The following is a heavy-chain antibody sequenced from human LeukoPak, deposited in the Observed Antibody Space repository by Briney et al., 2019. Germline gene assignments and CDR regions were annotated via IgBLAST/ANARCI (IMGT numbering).Heavy chain of an antibody. D-gene: IGHD1-26*01. J-gene: IGHJ3*02. CDR1: GFTFSSYS. CDR2: ISSSSSYI. Sequence: SGGSLRLSCAASGFTFSSYSMNWVRQAPGKGLEWVSSISSSSSYIYYADSVKGRFTISRDNAKNSLYLQMNSLRAEDTAVYYCAREAEPFDAFDIWGQGTMVTVSS. V-gene: IGHV3-21*01. CDR3: AREAEPFDAFDI.